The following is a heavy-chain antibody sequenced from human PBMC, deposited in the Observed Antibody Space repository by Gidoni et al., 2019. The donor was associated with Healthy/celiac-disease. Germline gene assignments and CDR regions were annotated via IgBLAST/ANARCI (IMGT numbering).Heavy chain of an antibody. Sequence: EVQLLESGGGLVQPGGSLRLSCPASGFPIRSYAMSWVRQAPGKGLEWVSAISGSGGSTYYADSVKGRFTISRDNSKNTLYLQMNSLRAEDTAVYYCAIQTHYYDSSGLDYWGQGTLVTVSS. CDR1: GFPIRSYA. CDR2: ISGSGGST. D-gene: IGHD3-22*01. V-gene: IGHV3-23*01. CDR3: AIQTHYYDSSGLDY. J-gene: IGHJ4*02.